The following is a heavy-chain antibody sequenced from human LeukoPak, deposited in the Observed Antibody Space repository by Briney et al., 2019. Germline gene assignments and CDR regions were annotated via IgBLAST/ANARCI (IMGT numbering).Heavy chain of an antibody. Sequence: GGSLRLSCAASGFTVSSNYMSWVRQAPGKGLEWVSVIYSGGSTYYADSVKGRFTISRDNSKNTLYHQMNSLRAEDTAVYYCARVRSQYYYYGMDVWGQGTTVTVSS. J-gene: IGHJ6*02. CDR3: ARVRSQYYYYGMDV. CDR1: GFTVSSNY. CDR2: IYSGGST. V-gene: IGHV3-53*01.